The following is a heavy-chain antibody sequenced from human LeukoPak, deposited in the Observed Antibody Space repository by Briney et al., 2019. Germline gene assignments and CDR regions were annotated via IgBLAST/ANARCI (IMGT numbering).Heavy chain of an antibody. CDR1: GFTFSNAW. D-gene: IGHD3-10*01. CDR2: IKSKTDGETR. J-gene: IGHJ4*02. V-gene: IGHV3-15*01. Sequence: GGSLRLSCAASGFTFSNAWMSWVRQAPGKGLEWVGRIKSKTDGETRDYAAPVKGRFTISRDDSKNTLYLQVNSLKSEDTAVYYCTTGLGWFGELGYWGQGTLVTVSS. CDR3: TTGLGWFGELGY.